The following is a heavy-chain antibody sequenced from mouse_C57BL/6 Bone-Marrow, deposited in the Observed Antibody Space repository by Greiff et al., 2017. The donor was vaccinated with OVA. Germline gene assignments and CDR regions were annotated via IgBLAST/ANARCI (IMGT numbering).Heavy chain of an antibody. Sequence: EVHLVESGGGLVKPGGSLKLSCAASGFTFSDYGMHWVRQAPEKGLEWVAYISSGNSTIYYADTVKGRFTISRDNAKNTLFLQMTSLRSEDTAMYYCARENDYDDYAMDYWGQGTSVTVSS. CDR2: ISSGNSTI. J-gene: IGHJ4*01. CDR1: GFTFSDYG. D-gene: IGHD2-4*01. CDR3: ARENDYDDYAMDY. V-gene: IGHV5-17*01.